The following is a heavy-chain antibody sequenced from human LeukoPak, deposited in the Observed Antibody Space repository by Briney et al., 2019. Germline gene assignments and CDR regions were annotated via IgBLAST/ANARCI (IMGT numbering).Heavy chain of an antibody. V-gene: IGHV3-48*02. CDR1: GFTVSSYS. Sequence: GGSLRLSCATSGFTVSSYSMNWVRQAPGKGLEWVSYIRSSSSTTYYADSMKGRFTISRDNAKNSLYLQMNSLRDEDTAVYYCARDLGRDGYFDYWGQGTLVTVSS. D-gene: IGHD5-24*01. CDR2: IRSSSSTT. CDR3: ARDLGRDGYFDY. J-gene: IGHJ4*02.